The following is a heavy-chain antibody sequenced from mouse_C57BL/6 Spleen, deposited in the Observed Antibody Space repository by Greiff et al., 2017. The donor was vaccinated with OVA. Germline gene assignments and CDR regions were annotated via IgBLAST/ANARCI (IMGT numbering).Heavy chain of an antibody. V-gene: IGHV1-64*01. CDR3: ARSDTTDEGAMDY. CDR2: IHPNRGRT. CDR1: GYTFTSYW. Sequence: VQLQQPGAELVKPGASVKLSCQASGYTFTSYWMHWVTQRPGQGLEWLGLIHPNRGRTNYNEKFKSKATLTVDKSSITAYMQLSSLTSEDSAVYYWARSDTTDEGAMDYWGQGTSVTVSS. D-gene: IGHD1-1*01. J-gene: IGHJ4*01.